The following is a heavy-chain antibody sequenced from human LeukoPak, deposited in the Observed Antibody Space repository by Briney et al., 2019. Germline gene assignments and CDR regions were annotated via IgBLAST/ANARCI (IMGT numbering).Heavy chain of an antibody. J-gene: IGHJ4*02. CDR3: ARVVPAAITGPFDY. V-gene: IGHV4-34*01. Sequence: SETLSLTCAVYGGSFSGYYWSWIRQPPGKGLEWIGEINHSGSTNYNPSLKSRVTISVDTSKNQFSLKLSSVTAADTAEYYCARVVPAAITGPFDYWGQGTLVTVSS. D-gene: IGHD2-2*02. CDR2: INHSGST. CDR1: GGSFSGYY.